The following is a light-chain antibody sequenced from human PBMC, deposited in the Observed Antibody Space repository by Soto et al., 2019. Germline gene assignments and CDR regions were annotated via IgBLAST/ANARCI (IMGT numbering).Light chain of an antibody. J-gene: IGKJ4*01. V-gene: IGKV3-15*01. CDR3: QQNNNWPPIT. CDR2: GAS. CDR1: QSVSSN. Sequence: EIVMTQSPATLSVSPGERATLSCRASQSVSSNLAWYQQKPGQAPRLLIYGASTRATGIPARFSGSGSGTEFTLTISILQSEDFAVYYCQQNNNWPPITYGGGTKVEIK.